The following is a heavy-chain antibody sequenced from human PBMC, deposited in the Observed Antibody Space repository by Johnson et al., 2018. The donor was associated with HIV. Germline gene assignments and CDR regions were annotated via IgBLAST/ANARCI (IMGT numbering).Heavy chain of an antibody. J-gene: IGHJ3*02. CDR3: AKDLDHYDSSGYYAFGM. CDR1: GFTFSSYG. CDR2: IWYDGSNK. Sequence: QVQLVESGGGVVQPGRSLRLSCVASGFTFSSYGMHWVRQAPGKGLEWVAVIWYDGSNKYYADSVKGRFTISRADSKNTLYMQMNDMTAEDTAVYYCAKDLDHYDSSGYYAFGMWGQGQMVTVAS. D-gene: IGHD3-22*01. V-gene: IGHV3-33*06.